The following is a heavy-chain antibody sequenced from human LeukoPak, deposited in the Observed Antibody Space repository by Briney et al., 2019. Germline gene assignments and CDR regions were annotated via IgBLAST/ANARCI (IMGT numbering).Heavy chain of an antibody. CDR2: TYYRSKWYN. CDR3: ARARGSSWYRGCYFDY. CDR1: GDSVSSNSAA. J-gene: IGHJ4*02. V-gene: IGHV6-1*01. Sequence: SQTLSLTCAISGDSVSSNSAAWNWIRQSPSRGLEWLGRTYYRSKWYNEYAVSVKSRITINPDTSKNQFSLQLNSVTPEDTAVYYCARARGSSWYRGCYFDYWGQGTLVTVSS. D-gene: IGHD6-13*01.